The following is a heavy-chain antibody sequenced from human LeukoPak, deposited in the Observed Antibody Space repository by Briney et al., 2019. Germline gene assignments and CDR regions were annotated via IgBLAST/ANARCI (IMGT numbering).Heavy chain of an antibody. CDR1: GFTVSSTY. CDR2: IWYDGSNK. J-gene: IGHJ4*02. Sequence: GGSLRLSCAASGFTVSSTYMSWVRQAPGKGLEWVAVIWYDGSNKYYADSVKGRFTISRDNSKNTLYLQMNSLRAEDTAVYYCARMRGYYYGFDYWGQGTLVTVSS. CDR3: ARMRGYYYGFDY. D-gene: IGHD3-22*01. V-gene: IGHV3-33*08.